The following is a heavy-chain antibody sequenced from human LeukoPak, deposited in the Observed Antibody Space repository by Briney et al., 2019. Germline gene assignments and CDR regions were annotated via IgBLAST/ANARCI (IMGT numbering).Heavy chain of an antibody. V-gene: IGHV6-1*01. CDR3: ASSLAVSSSRSPDCSDI. Sequence: QTLSLTCAISGDSVSSNSATWNWIRQSPSRGLEWLGRTYYRSKWYNDYAVSVTSRITINPDTSKNQFSLQLNSVTPEDTAVYYCASSLAVSSSRSPDCSDIWGQGTMVTVSS. D-gene: IGHD6-13*01. CDR1: GDSVSSNSAT. J-gene: IGHJ3*02. CDR2: TYYRSKWYN.